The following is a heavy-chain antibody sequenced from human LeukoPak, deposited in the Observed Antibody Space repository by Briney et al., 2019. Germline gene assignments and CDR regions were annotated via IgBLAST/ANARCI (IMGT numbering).Heavy chain of an antibody. CDR1: GFSLSTSGMC. D-gene: IGHD3-3*01. V-gene: IGHV2-70*11. J-gene: IGHJ4*02. CDR3: ARTRREYGFWSGYYTLYYFDY. CDR2: IDWDDDK. Sequence: SGPTLVNPTQTLTLTCTFSGFSLSTSGMCVSWIRQPPGKALEWLARIDWDDDKYYSTSLKTRLTISKDTSKNQVVLTMTNMDPVDTATYYCARTRREYGFWSGYYTLYYFDYWGQGTLVTVSS.